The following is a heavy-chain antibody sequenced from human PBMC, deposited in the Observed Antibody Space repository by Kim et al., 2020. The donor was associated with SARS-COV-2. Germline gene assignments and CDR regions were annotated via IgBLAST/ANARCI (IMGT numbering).Heavy chain of an antibody. D-gene: IGHD3-16*01. CDR3: VKYGRNFGAVH. CDR1: GFTFSEFA. Sequence: GGSLRLSCSGSGFTFSEFAMHWVRRSPGRGLEFVAATTRSGGDSYYRDSVEGRFSAYRDNSRNTLYLQMNNVRPEDTAIYYCVKYGRNFGAVHWGQGTLVLVSS. J-gene: IGHJ4*02. V-gene: IGHV3-64D*06. CDR2: TTRSGGDS.